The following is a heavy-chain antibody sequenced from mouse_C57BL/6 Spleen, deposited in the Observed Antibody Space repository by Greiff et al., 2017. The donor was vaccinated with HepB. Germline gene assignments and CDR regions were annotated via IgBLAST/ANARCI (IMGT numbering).Heavy chain of an antibody. CDR2: ISYDGSN. CDR3: ARGSDYGDYYAMDY. V-gene: IGHV3-6*01. CDR1: GYSITSGYY. J-gene: IGHJ4*01. Sequence: EVKLQESGPGLVKPSQSLSLTCSVTGYSITSGYYWNWIRQFPGNKLEWMGYISYDGSNNYNPSLKNRISITRDTSKNQFFLKLNSVTTEDTATYYCARGSDYGDYYAMDYWGQGTSVTVSS. D-gene: IGHD2-4*01.